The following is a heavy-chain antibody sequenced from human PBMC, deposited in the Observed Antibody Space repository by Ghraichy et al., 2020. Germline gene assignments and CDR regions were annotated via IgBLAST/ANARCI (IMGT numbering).Heavy chain of an antibody. CDR3: TTDYYDSSGYYSDAFDI. Sequence: GGSLRLSCAASGFTFSNAWMSWVRQAPGKGLEWVGRIKSKTDGGTTDYAAPVKGRFTISRDDSKNTLYLQMNSLKTEDTAVYYCTTDYYDSSGYYSDAFDIWGQGTMVTVSS. V-gene: IGHV3-15*01. D-gene: IGHD3-22*01. CDR2: IKSKTDGGTT. CDR1: GFTFSNAW. J-gene: IGHJ3*02.